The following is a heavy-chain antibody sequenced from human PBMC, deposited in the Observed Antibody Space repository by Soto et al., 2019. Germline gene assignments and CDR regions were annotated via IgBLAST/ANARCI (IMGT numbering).Heavy chain of an antibody. CDR3: ARHPPASLPYHYSYGMDG. Sequence: GESLKISCKGSGYSFTSYWISWVRQMPGKGLEWMGRIDPSDSYTNYSPSFQGHVTISADKSISTAYLQWSSLKASDTAMYYCARHPPASLPYHYSYGMDGWGQGTTVTVSS. CDR2: IDPSDSYT. D-gene: IGHD2-2*01. J-gene: IGHJ6*02. CDR1: GYSFTSYW. V-gene: IGHV5-10-1*01.